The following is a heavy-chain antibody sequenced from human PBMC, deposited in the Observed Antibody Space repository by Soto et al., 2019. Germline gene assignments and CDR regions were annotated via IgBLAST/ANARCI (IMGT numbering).Heavy chain of an antibody. V-gene: IGHV3-33*01. CDR2: IWYDGSNK. CDR3: ARCGDYGSGSYGCYYYYGMDV. J-gene: IGHJ6*02. Sequence: GGSLRLSCAASGFTFSSYGMHWVRQAPGKGLEWVAVIWYDGSNKYYVDSVKGRFTISRDNSKNTLYLQMNSLRAEDTAVYYCARCGDYGSGSYGCYYYYGMDVWGQGTTVTVSS. D-gene: IGHD3-10*01. CDR1: GFTFSSYG.